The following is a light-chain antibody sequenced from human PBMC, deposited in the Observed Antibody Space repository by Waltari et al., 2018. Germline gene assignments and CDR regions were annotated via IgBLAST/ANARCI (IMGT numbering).Light chain of an antibody. CDR3: QQYGSSLPYT. V-gene: IGKV1-12*01. J-gene: IGKJ2*01. Sequence: DIQMTQSPSCVSASVGDRVTLTCRASQGISSSLAWYQQKPGTAPKLLIYGASRLQSGVPLRFSGSGSGTDFTLTISRLEPEDFAVYYCQQYGSSLPYTFGQGTKLEIK. CDR1: QGISSS. CDR2: GAS.